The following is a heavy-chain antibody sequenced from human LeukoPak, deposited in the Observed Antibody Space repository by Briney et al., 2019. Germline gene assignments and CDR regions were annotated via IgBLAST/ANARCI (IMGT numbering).Heavy chain of an antibody. J-gene: IGHJ5*02. V-gene: IGHV4-34*01. Sequence: SETLSLTCAVYGGSFSGYYWSWIRQPPGKGLEWIGEINHSESTNYNPSLKSRVTISVDTSKDQFSLKLSSVTAADTAVYYCARPKLITPSPRWFDPWGQGTLVTVSS. D-gene: IGHD1-14*01. CDR3: ARPKLITPSPRWFDP. CDR1: GGSFSGYY. CDR2: INHSEST.